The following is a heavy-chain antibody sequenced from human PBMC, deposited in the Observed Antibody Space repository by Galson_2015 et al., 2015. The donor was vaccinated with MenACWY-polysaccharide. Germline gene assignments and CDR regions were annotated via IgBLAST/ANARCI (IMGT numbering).Heavy chain of an antibody. CDR2: VSGTDGNT. CDR3: ARFPKTVTARPLYGLDV. D-gene: IGHD6-6*01. V-gene: IGHV3-23*01. CDR1: GFPFSRYA. Sequence: SLRLSCAASGFPFSRYAMTWVRQAPGKGLEWVSTVSGTDGNTYYAASVMGRFTISRDNSKNTLYLQMNSLRAEDTAVYYCARFPKTVTARPLYGLDVWGQGTTVIVSS. J-gene: IGHJ6*02.